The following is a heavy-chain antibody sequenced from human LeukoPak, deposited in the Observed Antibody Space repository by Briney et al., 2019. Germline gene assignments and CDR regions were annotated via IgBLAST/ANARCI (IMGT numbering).Heavy chain of an antibody. J-gene: IGHJ4*02. CDR1: GGSISNYY. V-gene: IGHV4-4*07. CDR3: ARGGNWNSYYFDY. CDR2: IYTSGST. D-gene: IGHD1-1*01. Sequence: SETLSLTCTVSGGSISNYYWNWIRQPAGKGLEWIGHIYTSGSTSYNPSLKNRVSISVDTSKNQFSLKLTSVTAADTAVYYCARGGNWNSYYFDYWGQGTLVTVSS.